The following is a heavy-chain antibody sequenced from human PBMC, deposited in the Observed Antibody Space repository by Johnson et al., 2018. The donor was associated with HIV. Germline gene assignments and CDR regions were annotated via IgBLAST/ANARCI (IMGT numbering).Heavy chain of an antibody. CDR2: LNWNGGYA. D-gene: IGHD1-14*01. V-gene: IGHV3-20*04. CDR1: GFTFDDYG. Sequence: VQLVESWGGVVRPGGSLRLSCAVSGFTFDDYGMNWVRQAPGKGLEWVSGLNWNGGYAAYADSVKGRFTISRDNAKNSLYLHMNRLRADDTGLYYCVRGGMYRRDDAFDIWGQGTMVTVSS. CDR3: VRGGMYRRDDAFDI. J-gene: IGHJ3*02.